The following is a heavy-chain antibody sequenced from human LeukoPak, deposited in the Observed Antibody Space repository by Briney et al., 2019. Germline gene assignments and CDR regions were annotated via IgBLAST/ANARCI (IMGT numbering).Heavy chain of an antibody. V-gene: IGHV4-34*01. CDR1: GGSFSGYY. D-gene: IGHD2-2*01. CDR3: ARVEIVVVPAAKTIARRWFDP. Sequence: KPSETLSLTCAVYGGSFSGYYWSWIRQPPGKGLEWIGEINHSGSTNYNPSLKSRVTISVDTSKNQFSLKLSSVTAADTAVYYCARVEIVVVPAAKTIARRWFDPWGQGTLVTVSS. CDR2: INHSGST. J-gene: IGHJ5*02.